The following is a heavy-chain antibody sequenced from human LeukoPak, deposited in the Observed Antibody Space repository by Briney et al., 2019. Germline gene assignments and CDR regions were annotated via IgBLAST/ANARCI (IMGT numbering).Heavy chain of an antibody. CDR3: ARDTYYYDSSGYRY. CDR2: IRYDGSNK. D-gene: IGHD3-22*01. CDR1: GFTFSSYG. Sequence: PGGSLRLSCAASGFTFSSYGMHWVRQAPGKGLEWVAFIRYDGSNKYYADSVKGRFTISRDNAKNSLYLQMNSLRAEDTAVYFCARDTYYYDSSGYRYWGQGTLVTVSS. V-gene: IGHV3-30*02. J-gene: IGHJ4*02.